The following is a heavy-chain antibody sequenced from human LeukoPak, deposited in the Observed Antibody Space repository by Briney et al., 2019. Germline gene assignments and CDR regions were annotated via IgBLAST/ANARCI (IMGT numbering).Heavy chain of an antibody. V-gene: IGHV4-39*07. D-gene: IGHD3-22*01. CDR1: GGSISSSSYY. CDR3: ARDLTSGYLPGAFDY. J-gene: IGHJ4*02. CDR2: IYYSGST. Sequence: SETLSLTCTVSGGSISSSSYYWGWGRQPPGRGLGWIGSIYYSGSTYYNPSPKSRVTIPVDTSKNQFSLKLSSVTAADRAVYYCARDLTSGYLPGAFDYWGQGTLVTVSS.